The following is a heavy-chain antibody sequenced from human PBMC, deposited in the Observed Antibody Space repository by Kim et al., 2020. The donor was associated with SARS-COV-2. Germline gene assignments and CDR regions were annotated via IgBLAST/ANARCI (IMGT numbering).Heavy chain of an antibody. J-gene: IGHJ4*02. V-gene: IGHV3-21*01. CDR3: ARATGTVAGTPANFDY. D-gene: IGHD6-19*01. CDR1: GFTFSSYS. Sequence: GGSLRLSCAASGFTFSSYSMNWVRQAPGKGLEWVSSISSSSSYIYYADSVKGRFTISRDNAKNSLYLQMNSLRAEDTAVYYCARATGTVAGTPANFDYWGQGTLVTVSS. CDR2: ISSSSSYI.